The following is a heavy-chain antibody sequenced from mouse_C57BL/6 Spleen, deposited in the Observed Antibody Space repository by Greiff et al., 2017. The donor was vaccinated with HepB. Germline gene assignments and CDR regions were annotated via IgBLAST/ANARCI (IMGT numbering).Heavy chain of an antibody. V-gene: IGHV1-26*01. J-gene: IGHJ2*01. CDR1: GYTFTDYY. Sequence: EVQLQQSGPELVKPGASVKISCKASGYTFTDYYMNWVKQSHGKSLEWIGDINPNNGGTSYNQKFKGKATLTVDKSSSTAYMELRSLTSEDSAVYYCASDGYYGGFDYWGQGTTLTVSS. CDR3: ASDGYYGGFDY. CDR2: INPNNGGT. D-gene: IGHD2-3*01.